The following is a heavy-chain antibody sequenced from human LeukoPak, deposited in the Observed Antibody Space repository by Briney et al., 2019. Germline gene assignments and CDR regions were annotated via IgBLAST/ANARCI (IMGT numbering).Heavy chain of an antibody. D-gene: IGHD3-9*01. Sequence: ASVKVSCKASGYTFTGYYMHWVRQAPGQGLEWMGWINPNSGGTNYAQEFQGRVTMTRDTSISTAYMELSRLRSDDTAVYYCARNYDILTGYFRFDPWGQGTLVTVSS. CDR3: ARNYDILTGYFRFDP. J-gene: IGHJ5*02. V-gene: IGHV1-2*02. CDR2: INPNSGGT. CDR1: GYTFTGYY.